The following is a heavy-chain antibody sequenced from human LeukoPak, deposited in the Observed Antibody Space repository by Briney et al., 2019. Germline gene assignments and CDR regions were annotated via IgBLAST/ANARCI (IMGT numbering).Heavy chain of an antibody. CDR3: ASAYSSGWYYFDY. CDR1: GFTFSIYG. J-gene: IGHJ4*02. V-gene: IGHV3-23*01. D-gene: IGHD6-19*01. Sequence: PGGSLRLSCAASGFTFSIYGMNWVRQAPGKGLEWVSLISSSGGSTYYADSVKGRFTISRDNSKNTLYLQMNSLRAEDTAVYYCASAYSSGWYYFDYWGQGTLVTVSS. CDR2: ISSSGGST.